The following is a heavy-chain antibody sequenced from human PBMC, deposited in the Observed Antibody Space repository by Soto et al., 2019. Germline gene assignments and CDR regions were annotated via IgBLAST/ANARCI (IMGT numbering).Heavy chain of an antibody. Sequence: GGSLRLSCAASGFTFSSYAMHWVRQAPGKGLEWVAVISYDGSNKYYADSVKGRFAISRDNSKNTLYLQMSSLRAEDTAVYYCARQTGTKRGGPLRFWDGMDVWGQGTTVTVSS. CDR1: GFTFSSYA. CDR3: ARQTGTKRGGPLRFWDGMDV. D-gene: IGHD1-1*01. CDR2: ISYDGSNK. J-gene: IGHJ6*02. V-gene: IGHV3-30*09.